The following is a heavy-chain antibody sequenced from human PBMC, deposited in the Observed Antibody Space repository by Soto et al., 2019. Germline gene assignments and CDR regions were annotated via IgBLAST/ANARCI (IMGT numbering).Heavy chain of an antibody. CDR1: GASITNTDHF. Sequence: PSETLSLTCSVSGASITNTDHFWGWIRQPPGKGPEWIGSFLYGGSTYYTASLKSRATISVDSSTNHFSLRLTSVAAADTAIYYCARQYTNGWYFQNWGQGILVTVSS. CDR2: FLYGGST. CDR3: ARQYTNGWYFQN. D-gene: IGHD6-25*01. J-gene: IGHJ1*01. V-gene: IGHV4-39*01.